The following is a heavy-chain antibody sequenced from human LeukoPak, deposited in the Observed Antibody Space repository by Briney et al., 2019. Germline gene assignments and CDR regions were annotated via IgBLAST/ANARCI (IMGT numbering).Heavy chain of an antibody. CDR3: ASTYYGSGSADY. V-gene: IGHV4-61*02. CDR2: IYTSGST. Sequence: TPSQTLSLTCTDSGGSISSGSYYWSWIRQPAGKGLEWIGRIYTSGSTNYNPSLKSRVTISVDTSKNQFSLKLSSVTAADTAVYYCASTYYGSGSADYWGQGTLGTVSS. D-gene: IGHD3-10*01. CDR1: GGSISSGSYY. J-gene: IGHJ4*02.